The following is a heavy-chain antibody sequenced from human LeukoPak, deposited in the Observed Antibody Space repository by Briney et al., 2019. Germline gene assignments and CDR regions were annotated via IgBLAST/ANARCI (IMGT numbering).Heavy chain of an antibody. CDR2: ISGSGGST. V-gene: IGHV3-23*01. CDR3: ARGLVPAANDYYYMDV. CDR1: GFTFSSYA. Sequence: PGGSLRLSCAASGFTFSSYAMSWVRQAPGKGLEWVSAISGSGGSTYYADSVKGRFTISRDNSKNTLYLQMNSLRAGDTAVYYCARGLVPAANDYYYMDVWGKGTTVTVSS. J-gene: IGHJ6*03. D-gene: IGHD2-2*01.